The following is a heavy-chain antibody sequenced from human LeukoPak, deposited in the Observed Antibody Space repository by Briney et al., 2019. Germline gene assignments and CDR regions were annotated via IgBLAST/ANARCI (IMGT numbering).Heavy chain of an antibody. CDR3: ATVGGEGGFLHY. Sequence: SETLSLTCSVSGDFISGSYWSWIRQPAGEGLEWIGRIYTTGTANYNPSLTSRVTMSVDTSKKQLSLKLNSVTAADTAVYYCATVGGEGGFLHYWGQGILVAVSS. CDR1: GDFISGSY. D-gene: IGHD7-27*01. V-gene: IGHV4-4*07. CDR2: IYTTGTA. J-gene: IGHJ4*02.